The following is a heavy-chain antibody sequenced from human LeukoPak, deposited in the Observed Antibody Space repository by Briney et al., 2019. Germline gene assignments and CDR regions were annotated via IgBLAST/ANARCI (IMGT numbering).Heavy chain of an antibody. CDR3: ARNGQLLSGGNWFDP. CDR1: GYIFNGYY. CDR2: INPNNGDT. V-gene: IGHV1-2*02. D-gene: IGHD2-2*01. J-gene: IGHJ5*02. Sequence: ASVHVSCKASGYIFNGYYIHWVRQAPGQGPEWMGWINPNNGDTKCAQKFKGRVTMTRDTSISTAYMELSSLRSDDTAFYYCARNGQLLSGGNWFDPWGQGALVTVSS.